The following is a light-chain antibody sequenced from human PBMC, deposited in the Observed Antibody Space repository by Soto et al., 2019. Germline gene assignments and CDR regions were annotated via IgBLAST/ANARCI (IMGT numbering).Light chain of an antibody. CDR2: EVS. CDR1: SSDVGGYDY. Sequence: QSVLTQPASVSGSPGQSITISCTGTSSDVGGYDYVSWYQLHPGKAPKLMVFEVSNRPSGVSYRFSGSKSGNPASLTISGLQAEDEADYFCSSYSTSPAYLFGTGTKVTVL. J-gene: IGLJ1*01. CDR3: SSYSTSPAYL. V-gene: IGLV2-14*01.